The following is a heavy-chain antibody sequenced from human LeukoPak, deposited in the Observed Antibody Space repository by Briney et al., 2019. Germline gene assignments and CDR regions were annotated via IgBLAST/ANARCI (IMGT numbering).Heavy chain of an antibody. V-gene: IGHV1-24*01. CDR1: GYTLTELS. CDR2: FDPEDGET. Sequence: AASVKVSCKVSGYTLTELSMHWVRQAPGEGLEWMGGFDPEDGETIYAQKFQGRVTMTEDTSTDTAYMELSSLRSEDTAVYYCATEYYYDSSGPTPLDYWGQGTLVTVSS. D-gene: IGHD3-22*01. CDR3: ATEYYYDSSGPTPLDY. J-gene: IGHJ4*02.